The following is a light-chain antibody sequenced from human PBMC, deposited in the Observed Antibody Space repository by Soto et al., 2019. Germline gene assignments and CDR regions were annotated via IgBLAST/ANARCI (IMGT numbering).Light chain of an antibody. CDR2: GAS. Sequence: EIVMTQSTATRSVSPGERATLSCRASQSVSSNLAWYQQKPGQAPRLLIYGASTRATGIPARFSGSGSGTKFTLTISSLQSEDCAVYYCQQYNNWPVTFGQGKKVDIK. CDR3: QQYNNWPVT. CDR1: QSVSSN. V-gene: IGKV3-15*01. J-gene: IGKJ1*01.